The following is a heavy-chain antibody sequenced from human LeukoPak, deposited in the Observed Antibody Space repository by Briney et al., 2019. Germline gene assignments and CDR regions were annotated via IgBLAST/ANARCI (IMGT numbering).Heavy chain of an antibody. V-gene: IGHV1-18*01. J-gene: IGHJ3*02. CDR3: ARGYGDYIGVEAFDI. CDR2: ISAYNGNT. D-gene: IGHD4-17*01. CDR1: GYTFTRYG. Sequence: GASVKVSCKASGYTFTRYGINWVRQAPGQGLEWMGWISAYNGNTNYAQKFQGRVTITADKSTSTAYMELSSLRSEDTAVYYCARGYGDYIGVEAFDIWGQGTMVTVSS.